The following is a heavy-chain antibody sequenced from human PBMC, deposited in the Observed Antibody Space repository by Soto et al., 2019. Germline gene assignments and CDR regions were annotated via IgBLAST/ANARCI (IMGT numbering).Heavy chain of an antibody. CDR2: VNWNGGSI. J-gene: IGHJ4*02. CDR1: GFTFDDYG. D-gene: IGHD3-10*01. V-gene: IGHV3-20*01. Sequence: GGSLRLSCAASGFTFDDYGMSWARQAPGKGLEWVSGVNWNGGSIGYADSVKGRFTISRDNAKNSLYLQMNSLRDRITVVRGVTKMFYFDDWGQGSLVTVSS. CDR3: TKMFYFDD.